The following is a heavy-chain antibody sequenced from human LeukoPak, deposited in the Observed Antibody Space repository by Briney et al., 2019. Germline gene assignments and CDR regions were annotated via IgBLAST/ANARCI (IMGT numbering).Heavy chain of an antibody. J-gene: IGHJ3*02. V-gene: IGHV3-11*04. D-gene: IGHD4-23*01. CDR3: ARRYKLTTVVLDAFDI. CDR2: ISSSGSTI. Sequence: PGGSLRLSCAASGFTFSDYYMSWIRQAPGKGLEWVSYISSSGSTIYYADSVKGRFTISRDNAKNSLYLQMNSLRAEDTAVYYCARRYKLTTVVLDAFDIWGQGTMVTVSS. CDR1: GFTFSDYY.